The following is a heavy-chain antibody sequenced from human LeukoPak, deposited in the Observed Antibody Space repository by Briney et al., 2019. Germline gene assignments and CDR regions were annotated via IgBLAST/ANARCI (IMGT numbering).Heavy chain of an antibody. CDR3: ARGRGSGHKENWFDP. CDR2: MNPNSGNT. CDR1: GYTFTTYD. Sequence: ASVTVSCKASGYTFTTYDINWVRQAPGQGLEWMGWMNPNSGNTGYAQKFQGRVTMTRNTSISTAYMEVSSLRSEDTAVYYCARGRGSGHKENWFDPWGQGTLVTVSS. V-gene: IGHV1-8*01. D-gene: IGHD6-19*01. J-gene: IGHJ5*02.